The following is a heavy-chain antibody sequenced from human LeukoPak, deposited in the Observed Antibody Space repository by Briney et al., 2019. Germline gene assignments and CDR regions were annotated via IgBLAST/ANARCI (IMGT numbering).Heavy chain of an antibody. CDR3: ARLRDGSMSI. D-gene: IGHD5-24*01. CDR2: IDPDDSYA. J-gene: IGHJ4*02. V-gene: IGHV5-10-1*01. Sequence: GESLKISYEASGYNFSTYWITWVRQMPGKGLESMGRIDPDDSYANYSPSFQGHVTISTDKSISTAYLSWSSLKASDTAIYYCARLRDGSMSIWGQGTLVTVSS. CDR1: GYNFSTYW.